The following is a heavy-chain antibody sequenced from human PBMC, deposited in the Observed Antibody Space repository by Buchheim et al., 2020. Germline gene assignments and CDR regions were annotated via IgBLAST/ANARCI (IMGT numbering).Heavy chain of an antibody. J-gene: IGHJ4*02. CDR3: ARSRVAGTSPYEDFDY. CDR1: GGSISSSSYY. V-gene: IGHV4-39*01. Sequence: QLQLQESGPGLVKPSETLSLTCTVSGGSISSSSYYWGWIRQPPGKGLEWIGSIYYSGSTYYNPSLKSRVTISVDTSKNQFSLKLSSVTAADTAVYYCARSRVAGTSPYEDFDYWGQGTL. CDR2: IYYSGST. D-gene: IGHD6-19*01.